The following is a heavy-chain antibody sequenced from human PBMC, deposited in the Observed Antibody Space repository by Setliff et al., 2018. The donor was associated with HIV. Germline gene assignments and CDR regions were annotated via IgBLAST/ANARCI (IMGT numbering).Heavy chain of an antibody. V-gene: IGHV3-23*01. CDR2: ISGSSAGI. CDR3: AKDKANVAVAGTLDY. D-gene: IGHD6-19*01. Sequence: GGSLRLSCAASGFTFSSYALSWVRQAPGKGLEWVSAISGSSAGIYYAESVKGRFTISRDNSKNTLYLQMNSLRTEDTALYYCAKDKANVAVAGTLDYWGQGTLVTVS. CDR1: GFTFSSYA. J-gene: IGHJ4*02.